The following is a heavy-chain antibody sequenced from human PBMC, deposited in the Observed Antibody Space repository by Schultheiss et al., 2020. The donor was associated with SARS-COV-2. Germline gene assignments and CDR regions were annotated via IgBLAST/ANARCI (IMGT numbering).Heavy chain of an antibody. D-gene: IGHD1-20*01. J-gene: IGHJ5*02. CDR3: ARQPLPQYNWHVAGFDP. V-gene: IGHV5-51*01. Sequence: GGSLRLSCKAPAYSFNDYWIAWVRQMPGKGLEWMGMIYPDDSETRYNPSFQGQVTISADKSITTAYLQWTSLKASDTAMYYCARQPLPQYNWHVAGFDPWGQGTLVTVSS. CDR2: IYPDDSET. CDR1: AYSFNDYW.